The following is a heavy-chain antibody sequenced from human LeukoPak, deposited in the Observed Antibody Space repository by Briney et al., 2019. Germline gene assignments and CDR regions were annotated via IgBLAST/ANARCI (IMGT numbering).Heavy chain of an antibody. CDR1: GFTFSSYW. V-gene: IGHV3-53*01. J-gene: IGHJ3*02. D-gene: IGHD1-20*01. Sequence: GGSLRLPCAASGFTFSSYWMHWVRQAPGKGLEWVSVIYSGGSTYYADSVKGRFTISRDNSKNTLYLQMNSLRAEDTAVYYCARDITGAHDAFDIWGQGTMVTVSS. CDR3: ARDITGAHDAFDI. CDR2: IYSGGST.